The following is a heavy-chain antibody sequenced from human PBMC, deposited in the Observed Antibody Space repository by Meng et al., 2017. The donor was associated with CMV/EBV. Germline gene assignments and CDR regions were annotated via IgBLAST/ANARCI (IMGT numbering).Heavy chain of an antibody. V-gene: IGHV1-69*10. Sequence: SYAISWVRQAPGQGLEWMGGIILILGIANYAQKFQGRVTITADKSTSTAYMELSSLRSEDTAVYYCARDQRVLRFLEWLTGGWFDPWGQGTLVTVSS. D-gene: IGHD3-3*01. CDR1: SYA. CDR3: ARDQRVLRFLEWLTGGWFDP. J-gene: IGHJ5*02. CDR2: IILILGIA.